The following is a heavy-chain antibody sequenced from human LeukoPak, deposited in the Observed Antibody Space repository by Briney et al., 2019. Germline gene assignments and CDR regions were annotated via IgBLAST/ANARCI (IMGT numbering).Heavy chain of an antibody. Sequence: GGSLRLSCAASGFTFSSFAMTWVRQAPGKGLEWVSSITGSHGPTYNTDSVKGRFTISRDNSQNTLYLQMNSLRAEDTAVYFCAKASWVSSADAVLWGQGTQVTVSS. CDR3: AKASWVSSADAVL. J-gene: IGHJ4*02. V-gene: IGHV3-23*01. CDR2: ITGSHGPT. CDR1: GFTFSSFA. D-gene: IGHD3-16*01.